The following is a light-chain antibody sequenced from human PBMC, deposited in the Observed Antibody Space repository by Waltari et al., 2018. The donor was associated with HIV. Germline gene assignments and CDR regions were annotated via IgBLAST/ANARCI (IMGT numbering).Light chain of an antibody. Sequence: SYELTQPPSVSVSPGQTARIPCSGDVLAKQYAYWYQQKPGQAPVLVIYKDTERPSGIPERCAGSSTGTTGTLTISGVQPDDEADYYCQSADTSYTSRVFGIGTKVTVL. CDR1: VLAKQY. CDR3: QSADTSYTSRV. V-gene: IGLV3-25*03. J-gene: IGLJ1*01. CDR2: KDT.